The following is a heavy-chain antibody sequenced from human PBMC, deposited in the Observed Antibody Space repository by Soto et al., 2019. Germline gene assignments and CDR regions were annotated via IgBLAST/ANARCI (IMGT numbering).Heavy chain of an antibody. Sequence: PGGSLRLSCEASGFTFSKYGMQWVRQAPGKGLEWVAVISYDGYLKYYVDSVKGRFTVARDNSKNTLFLEMSSLRVEDTAVYFCAKDFKVSGSHYGTLNYYYGMDVWGQGTTVTVSS. J-gene: IGHJ6*02. D-gene: IGHD3-10*01. CDR1: GFTFSKYG. V-gene: IGHV3-30*18. CDR2: ISYDGYLK. CDR3: AKDFKVSGSHYGTLNYYYGMDV.